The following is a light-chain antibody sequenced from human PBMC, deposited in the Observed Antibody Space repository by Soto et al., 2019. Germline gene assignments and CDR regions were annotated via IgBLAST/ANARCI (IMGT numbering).Light chain of an antibody. Sequence: QAVVTQPPSVSGAPGQRVTISCTGSSSNIGAGYDVHWYQQLPGTAPKLLICGNSNRPSGVPDRFSGSKSGTSASLAITGLQAEDEADYYCQSYGVFGTGTKLTVL. V-gene: IGLV1-40*01. CDR1: SSNIGAGYD. CDR3: QSYGV. CDR2: GNS. J-gene: IGLJ1*01.